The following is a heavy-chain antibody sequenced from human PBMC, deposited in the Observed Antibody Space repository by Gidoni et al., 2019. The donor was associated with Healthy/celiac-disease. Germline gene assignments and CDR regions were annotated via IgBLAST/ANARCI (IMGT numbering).Heavy chain of an antibody. V-gene: IGHV3-21*01. D-gene: IGHD2-2*02. CDR1: GFTFSSYS. CDR3: AREGARYCSSTSCYTDY. Sequence: EVQLVESGGGLVKPGGSLRLSCAASGFTFSSYSMNWVRQAPGKGLEWVSSISSSSSYIYYADSVKGRFTISRDNAKNSLYLQMNSLRAEDTAVYYCAREGARYCSSTSCYTDYWGQGTLVTVSS. CDR2: ISSSSSYI. J-gene: IGHJ4*02.